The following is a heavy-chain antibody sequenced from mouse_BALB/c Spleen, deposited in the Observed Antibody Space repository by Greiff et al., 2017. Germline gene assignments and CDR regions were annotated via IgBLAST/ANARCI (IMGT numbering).Heavy chain of an antibody. J-gene: IGHJ2*01. Sequence: QVQLKESGPELARPGASVKMSCKASGYTFTSYTMHWVKQRPGQGLEWIGYINPSSGYTNYNQKFKDKATLTADKSSSTAYMQLSSLTSEDSAVYYCAREEDYGLDYWGQGTTLTVSS. CDR3: AREEDYGLDY. V-gene: IGHV1-4*01. CDR1: GYTFTSYT. CDR2: INPSSGYT. D-gene: IGHD1-2*01.